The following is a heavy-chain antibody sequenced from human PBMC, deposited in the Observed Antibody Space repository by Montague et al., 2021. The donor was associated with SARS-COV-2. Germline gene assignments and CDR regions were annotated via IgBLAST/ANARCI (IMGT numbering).Heavy chain of an antibody. Sequence: KKNNDYAVSVKSRITINPDTSKNQFSLQLNFVTPEDTAVYYCARGSSWLYYFDYWGQGTLVTVSS. CDR2: KKNN. D-gene: IGHD6-13*01. V-gene: IGHV6-1*01. J-gene: IGHJ4*02. CDR3: ARGSSWLYYFDY.